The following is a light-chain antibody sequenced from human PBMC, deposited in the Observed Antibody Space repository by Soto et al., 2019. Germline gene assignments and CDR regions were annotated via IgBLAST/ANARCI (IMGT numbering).Light chain of an antibody. CDR3: SSYTSNYIVV. CDR2: EVT. V-gene: IGLV2-8*01. CDR1: NSDVGGYNY. J-gene: IGLJ2*01. Sequence: QSALTQPPSASGSPGQSVAISCTGTNSDVGGYNYVSWYQHHPGKVPKLMIYEVTKRPSGVPDRFSGSKSGNTASLTVSGLQAEDEAEYYCSSYTSNYIVVLGGGTKPTVL.